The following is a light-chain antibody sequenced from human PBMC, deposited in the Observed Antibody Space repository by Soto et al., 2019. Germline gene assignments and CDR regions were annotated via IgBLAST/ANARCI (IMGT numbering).Light chain of an antibody. V-gene: IGKV3-11*01. CDR3: QQRSNWPPYT. CDR1: QSVSSY. Sequence: EIVLTQSPATLSLSPGERATLSCRASQSVSSYLAWYQQKPGQAPRLLIYDASNRATGIPARCSGSGSGTDFTPTISSLEPEDFAVYYCQQRSNWPPYTFVQGTKLEIK. CDR2: DAS. J-gene: IGKJ2*01.